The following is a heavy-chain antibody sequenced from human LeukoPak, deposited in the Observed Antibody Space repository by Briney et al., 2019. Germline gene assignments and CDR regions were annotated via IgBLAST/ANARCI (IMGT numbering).Heavy chain of an antibody. Sequence: PSETLSLTCTVFGDSLRGYYWSWIREALGKGLERIGYIYDTDTTNYNPSLKSRVTISLDTSKNQVSLKLSSVTAADTAVYYCARGYCVDVTCYNAFKIWGQGTMVTVSS. D-gene: IGHD2-15*01. CDR2: IYDTDTT. CDR3: ARGYCVDVTCYNAFKI. CDR1: GDSLRGYY. J-gene: IGHJ3*02. V-gene: IGHV4-59*08.